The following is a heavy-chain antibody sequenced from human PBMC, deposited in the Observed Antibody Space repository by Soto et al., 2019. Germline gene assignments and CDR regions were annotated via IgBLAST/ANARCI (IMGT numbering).Heavy chain of an antibody. CDR3: ARDRRYSFDY. V-gene: IGHV4-30-2*01. CDR1: GGSVSSGGYS. CDR2: ISPSGRP. Sequence: SETLSLTCSVSGGSVSSGGYSWSWIRQAPGKGLEWIGFISPSGRPAYNPSLKSRVSISVDTSKNQFSLKLSSVTAADTAVYYCARDRRYSFDYWGQGTLVTVSS. J-gene: IGHJ4*02.